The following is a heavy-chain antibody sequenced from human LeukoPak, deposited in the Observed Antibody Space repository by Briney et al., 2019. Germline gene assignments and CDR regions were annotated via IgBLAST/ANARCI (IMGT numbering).Heavy chain of an antibody. Sequence: GGFLRLSCAASGFTFSSYGMHWVRQAPGKGLEWVAVIWYDGSNKYYADSVKGRFTISRDNSKNTLYLQMNSLRAEDTAVYYCAKDSRLQLWDYFDYWGQGTLVTVSS. D-gene: IGHD5-18*01. CDR2: IWYDGSNK. V-gene: IGHV3-33*06. J-gene: IGHJ4*02. CDR3: AKDSRLQLWDYFDY. CDR1: GFTFSSYG.